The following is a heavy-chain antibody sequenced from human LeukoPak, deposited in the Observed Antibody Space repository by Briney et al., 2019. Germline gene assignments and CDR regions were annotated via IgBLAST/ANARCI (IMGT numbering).Heavy chain of an antibody. D-gene: IGHD1-26*01. V-gene: IGHV3-74*01. CDR2: INSDGSST. CDR1: GPTFSSYW. CDR3: AREGVGATFDY. Sequence: GGSLRLSCVASGPTFSSYWMHWVRQAPGKGLVWVSRINSDGSSTTYADSVKGRFTISRDNAKNTLYLQMNSLRAEDTAVYYCAREGVGATFDYWGQGSLVTVSS. J-gene: IGHJ4*02.